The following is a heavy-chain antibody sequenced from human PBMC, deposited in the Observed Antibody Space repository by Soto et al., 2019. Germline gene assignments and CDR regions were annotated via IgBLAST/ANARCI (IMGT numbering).Heavy chain of an antibody. Sequence: SETLSLTCTLSGGSISSGNHYWTWIRQHPGEGLEWSGYIYYSGSTYYNPSPKSRVTMSVDTSKNQFSLKLSSVTAADTAVYFCARDVRVPYGMAYYYYMDVWGKGTTVTVSS. J-gene: IGHJ6*03. CDR3: ARDVRVPYGMAYYYYMDV. D-gene: IGHD2-8*01. V-gene: IGHV4-31*03. CDR2: IYYSGST. CDR1: GGSISSGNHY.